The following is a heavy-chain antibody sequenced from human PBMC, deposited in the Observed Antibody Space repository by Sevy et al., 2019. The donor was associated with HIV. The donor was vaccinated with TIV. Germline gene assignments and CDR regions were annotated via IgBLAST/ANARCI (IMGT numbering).Heavy chain of an antibody. Sequence: GSLRLSCAASGFTFSSYAMSWVRQAPGKGLEWVSAISGSGGSTYYADSVKGRFTISRDNSKNTLYLQMNSLRAEDTAVYYCAKEPLPVGEIAVAELDYWGQGTLVTVSS. D-gene: IGHD6-19*01. J-gene: IGHJ4*02. CDR3: AKEPLPVGEIAVAELDY. CDR1: GFTFSSYA. CDR2: ISGSGGST. V-gene: IGHV3-23*01.